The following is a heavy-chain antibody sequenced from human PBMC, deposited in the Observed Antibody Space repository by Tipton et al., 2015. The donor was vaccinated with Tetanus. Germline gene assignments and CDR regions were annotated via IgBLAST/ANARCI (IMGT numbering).Heavy chain of an antibody. CDR1: GGSISSYY. CDR2: IYYTGNT. CDR3: ARRVVGATLDY. J-gene: IGHJ4*02. D-gene: IGHD1-26*01. V-gene: IGHV4-31*02. Sequence: LRLSCTVSGGSISSYYWSWIRQHPGQGLEWIGYIYYTGNTYYNPSLKSRVTLSIDMSKNQFSLRLSSVTAADTAVYFCARRVVGATLDYWGQGSLVTVSS.